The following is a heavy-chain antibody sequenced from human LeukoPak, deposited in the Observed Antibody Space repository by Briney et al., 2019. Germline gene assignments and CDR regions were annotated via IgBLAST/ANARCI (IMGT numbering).Heavy chain of an antibody. D-gene: IGHD3-22*01. V-gene: IGHV4-34*01. CDR3: ARSNYYDSSGYYTNWFDP. Sequence: SETLSLTCAVYGGSFSGYYWSWIRQPPGKGLEWIGEINHSGSTNYNPSLKSRVTISVDTSKNQFSLKLNSVTAADTAVYYCARSNYYDSSGYYTNWFDPWGLGTLVTVSS. CDR2: INHSGST. CDR1: GGSFSGYY. J-gene: IGHJ5*02.